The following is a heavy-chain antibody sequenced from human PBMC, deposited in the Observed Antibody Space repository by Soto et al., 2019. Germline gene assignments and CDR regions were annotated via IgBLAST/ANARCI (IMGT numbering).Heavy chain of an antibody. CDR1: GGTFSSYA. Sequence: SVKVSCKASGGTFSSYAISWVRQAPGQGLEWMGGIIPIFGTANYAQKFQGRVTITADESTSTAYMELSSLRSEDTAVYYCARGRGSSSVPYYYYYGMDVWSQGATVTVSS. CDR3: ARGRGSSSVPYYYYYGMDV. J-gene: IGHJ6*02. CDR2: IIPIFGTA. V-gene: IGHV1-69*13. D-gene: IGHD6-13*01.